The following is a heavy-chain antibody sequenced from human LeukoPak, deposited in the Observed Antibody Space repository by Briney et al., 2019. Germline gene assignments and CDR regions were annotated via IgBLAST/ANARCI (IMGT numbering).Heavy chain of an antibody. J-gene: IGHJ4*02. CDR3: AKTYYYDSSGEGFFDY. V-gene: IGHV3-30*02. Sequence: GGSLRLSCAASGFTFSSYGMHWVRQAPGKGLEWVAFIRYDGSNKYYADSVKGRFTISRDNSKNTLYLQMNGLRAEDTAVYYCAKTYYYDSSGEGFFDYWGQGTLVTVSS. CDR2: IRYDGSNK. D-gene: IGHD3-22*01. CDR1: GFTFSSYG.